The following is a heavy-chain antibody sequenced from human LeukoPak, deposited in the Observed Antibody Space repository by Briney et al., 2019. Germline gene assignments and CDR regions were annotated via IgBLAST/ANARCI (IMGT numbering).Heavy chain of an antibody. CDR3: ARDLYY. Sequence: PSETLSLTCTVSGGSISSGGYYWSWIRQHPGKGLEWVAVISYDGSNKYYADSVKGRFTISRDNSKNTLYLQMNSLRAEDTAVYYCARDLYYWGQGTLVTVSS. J-gene: IGHJ4*02. V-gene: IGHV3-30-3*01. CDR2: ISYDGSNK. CDR1: GGSISSGG.